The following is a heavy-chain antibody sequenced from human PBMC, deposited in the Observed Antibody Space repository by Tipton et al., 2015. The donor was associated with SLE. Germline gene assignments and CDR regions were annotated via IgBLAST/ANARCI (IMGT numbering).Heavy chain of an antibody. CDR3: AKETHGSGTYSLYFDY. Sequence: SLRLSCAASGFTFSSYSMNWVRQAPGKGLEWVSLITWDGGVTYYADSVKGRFTISRDNRKDSLYLQMNSLRTEDTALYYCAKETHGSGTYSLYFDYWGQGTLVTVSS. CDR2: ITWDGGVT. J-gene: IGHJ4*02. D-gene: IGHD3-10*01. V-gene: IGHV3-43*01. CDR1: GFTFSSYS.